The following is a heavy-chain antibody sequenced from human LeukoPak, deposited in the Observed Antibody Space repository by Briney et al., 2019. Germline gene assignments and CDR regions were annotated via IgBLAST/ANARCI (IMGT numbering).Heavy chain of an antibody. CDR3: ARDQYYYDSSGYYRFDY. V-gene: IGHV4-4*07. J-gene: IGHJ4*02. CDR1: GGSISSYY. CDR2: IYTSGST. D-gene: IGHD3-22*01. Sequence: PSETLSLTCTVSGGSISSYYWSWIRQPAGKRLEWIGRIYTSGSTNYNPSLKSRVTMSVDTSKNQFSLKLSSVTAADTAVYYCARDQYYYDSSGYYRFDYWGQGTLVTVSS.